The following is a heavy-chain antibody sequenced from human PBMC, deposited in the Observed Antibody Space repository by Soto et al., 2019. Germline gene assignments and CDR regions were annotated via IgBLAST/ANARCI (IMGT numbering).Heavy chain of an antibody. D-gene: IGHD2-21*02. V-gene: IGHV1-46*02. J-gene: IGHJ4*02. Sequence: QVQLVQSGAEVKKPGASVKVSCKPSGYTLNTYYLHWVRQAPGQGLEWMGIIHPSGGGSTYAQKFLGGVTVNGDTSTSTVVMELSSLISADTAVYYCARGGAIAVVTASFDYWGQGTLVTVSS. CDR2: IHPSGGGS. CDR3: ARGGAIAVVTASFDY. CDR1: GYTLNTYY.